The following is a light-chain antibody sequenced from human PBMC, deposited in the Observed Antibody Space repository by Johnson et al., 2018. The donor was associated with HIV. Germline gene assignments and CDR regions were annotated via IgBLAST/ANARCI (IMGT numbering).Light chain of an antibody. CDR3: GTWDSSLSAYV. CDR1: RSNIGNNY. CDR2: ENN. Sequence: TQPPSVSAAPGQKVTISCSGSRSNIGNNYVSWYQQLPGTAPKLLIYENNKRPSGIPDRFSGSKSGTSATLGITGLQTGDEADYYCGTWDSSLSAYVFGTGTKVTVL. V-gene: IGLV1-51*02. J-gene: IGLJ1*01.